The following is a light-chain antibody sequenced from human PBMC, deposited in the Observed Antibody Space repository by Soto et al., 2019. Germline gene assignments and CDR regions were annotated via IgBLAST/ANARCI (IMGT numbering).Light chain of an antibody. CDR2: SFD. V-gene: IGLV1-44*01. CDR1: SSNIGGNS. Sequence: QSVLTQPPSASGTPGQRVTISCSGSSSNIGGNSVNWYQQVPGTAPELLIYSFDRRPSGVPERFSGSKSGTSASLAISGLQSEDEADYYCAAWDDSLNGYVFGPGTKLTVL. CDR3: AAWDDSLNGYV. J-gene: IGLJ1*01.